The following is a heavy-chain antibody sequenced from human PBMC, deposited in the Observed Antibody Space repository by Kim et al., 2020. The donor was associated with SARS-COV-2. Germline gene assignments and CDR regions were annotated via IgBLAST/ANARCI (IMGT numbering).Heavy chain of an antibody. V-gene: IGHV1-2*02. CDR2: INPNSGGT. Sequence: ASVKVSCKASGYTFTGYYMHWVRQAPGQGLEWMGWINPNSGGTNYAQKFQGRVTMTRDTSISTAYMELSRLRSDDTAVYYCAREDILWWQGPTGMSDYWGQGTLVTVSS. CDR1: GYTFTGYY. CDR3: AREDILWWQGPTGMSDY. D-gene: IGHD2-21*01. J-gene: IGHJ4*02.